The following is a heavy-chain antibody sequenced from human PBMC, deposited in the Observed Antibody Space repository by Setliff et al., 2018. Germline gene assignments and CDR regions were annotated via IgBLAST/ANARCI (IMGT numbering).Heavy chain of an antibody. Sequence: SETLSLTCSLELGSFTRYDWTWIRQVPGKGLEWIGGINHSGGINYNPSLKSRVTISLDQSMSQFSLKVTSVSAADTAIYYCARAVRGYYDFYYMDAWDKGATVTVSS. D-gene: IGHD4-17*01. V-gene: IGHV4-34*01. CDR3: ARAVRGYYDFYYMDA. J-gene: IGHJ6*03. CDR1: LGSFTRYD. CDR2: INHSGGI.